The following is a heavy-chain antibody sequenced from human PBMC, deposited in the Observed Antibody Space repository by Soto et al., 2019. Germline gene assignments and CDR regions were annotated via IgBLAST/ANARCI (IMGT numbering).Heavy chain of an antibody. Sequence: EERLVESGGGLVQPGGSLRLSCAASGFTFSSYWMTWVRQAPGKGLEWVANIKKDESKKSYLDSVRGRFTISRDNAKNSLYLQMDSLTAEDTALYYGARDVCPGSSSGYFDDFDLWGQGTMVTVSS. D-gene: IGHD6-13*01. CDR1: GFTFSSYW. V-gene: IGHV3-7*05. J-gene: IGHJ3*01. CDR3: ARDVCPGSSSGYFDDFDL. CDR2: IKKDESKK.